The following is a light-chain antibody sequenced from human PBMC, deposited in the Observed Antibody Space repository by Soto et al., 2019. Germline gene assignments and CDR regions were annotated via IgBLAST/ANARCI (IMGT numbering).Light chain of an antibody. V-gene: IGLV1-40*01. Sequence: HSVLTQPPSVSGAPGQRVTISCTGSSSNIGAGYDVHWYQQLPGTAPKLLIYGNSNRPSGVPDRFSGSKSGTSASLAITGLQAEDEADYYCQSYHSTLSGSGFGGGTKLTVL. CDR3: QSYHSTLSGSG. J-gene: IGLJ3*02. CDR2: GNS. CDR1: SSNIGAGYD.